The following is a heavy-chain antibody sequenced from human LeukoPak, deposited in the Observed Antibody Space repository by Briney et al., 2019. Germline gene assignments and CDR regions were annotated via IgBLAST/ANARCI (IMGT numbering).Heavy chain of an antibody. J-gene: IGHJ4*02. CDR3: ARETRLPVWGSYRYTSIDY. CDR1: GGSFSGYY. Sequence: MPSETLSLTCAVYGGSFSGYYWSWIRQPPGKGLEWIGEINHSGSTNYNPSLKSRVTISVDTSKNQFSLKLSSVTAADTAVYYCARETRLPVWGSYRYTSIDYWGQGTLVTVSS. CDR2: INHSGST. D-gene: IGHD3-16*02. V-gene: IGHV4-34*01.